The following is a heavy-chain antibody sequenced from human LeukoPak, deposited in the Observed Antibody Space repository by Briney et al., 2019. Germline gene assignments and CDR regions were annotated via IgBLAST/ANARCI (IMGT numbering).Heavy chain of an antibody. V-gene: IGHV3-21*04. CDR2: ISTSSRNI. CDR3: ARDRRDTGGIDY. CDR1: GYSFTSSW. D-gene: IGHD1-14*01. Sequence: ESLKISCKGSGYSFTSSWIDWVRQMPGKGLEWVSAISTSSRNIHYADSVKGRFTISRDNAKNSLHLQMNSLRAEDTAVYYCARDRRDTGGIDYWGQGTLVTVSS. J-gene: IGHJ4*02.